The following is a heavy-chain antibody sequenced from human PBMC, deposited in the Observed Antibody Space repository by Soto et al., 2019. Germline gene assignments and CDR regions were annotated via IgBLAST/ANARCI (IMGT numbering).Heavy chain of an antibody. CDR1: GFTFSSYA. D-gene: IGHD3-10*01. Sequence: GGSLRLSCAASGFTFSSYAMSWVRQAPGKGLEWVSAISGSGGSTYYADSVKGRFPISRDNSKNTLYLQMNSLRAEDTAVYYCAKWFGELPDNWFDLWGQGTLVTVSS. V-gene: IGHV3-23*01. J-gene: IGHJ5*02. CDR2: ISGSGGST. CDR3: AKWFGELPDNWFDL.